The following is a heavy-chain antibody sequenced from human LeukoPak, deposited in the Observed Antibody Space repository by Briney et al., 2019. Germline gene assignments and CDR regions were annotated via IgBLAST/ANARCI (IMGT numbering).Heavy chain of an antibody. J-gene: IGHJ3*01. CDR1: GVTLSKYW. Sequence: GGSLRLSCAASGVTLSKYWMCWVRQGPGKGLEYVSRISNDGSATTYADSVKGRFSISRDNAKSTVYLQMNSLRPEDTAMFYCARGGLDHAFDLWGQGTMVSVSS. D-gene: IGHD3/OR15-3a*01. CDR2: ISNDGSAT. CDR3: ARGGLDHAFDL. V-gene: IGHV3-74*01.